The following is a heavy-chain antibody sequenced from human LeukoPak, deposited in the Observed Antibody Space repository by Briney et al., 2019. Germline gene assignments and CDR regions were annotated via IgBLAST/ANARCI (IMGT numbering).Heavy chain of an antibody. Sequence: GGSLRLSCAASGFTFSSFAMSWVRQAPGKGLEWVSAISGSGGSTFYADSVKGRFTISRDNSKHTLFLQMNGLRAEDTAVYYCAKDRSCSGSSCNVGSWGQGTMVTVSS. CDR1: GFTFSSFA. V-gene: IGHV3-23*01. J-gene: IGHJ3*01. CDR3: AKDRSCSGSSCNVGS. CDR2: ISGSGGST. D-gene: IGHD2-2*01.